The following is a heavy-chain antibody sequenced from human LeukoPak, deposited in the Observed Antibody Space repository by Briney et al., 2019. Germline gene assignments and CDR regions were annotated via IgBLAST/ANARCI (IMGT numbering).Heavy chain of an antibody. CDR3: ATLIVGATGDWFDP. CDR2: FDPEDGET. CDR1: GYTLTELS. V-gene: IGHV1-24*01. J-gene: IGHJ5*02. Sequence: ASVKVSCKVSGYTLTELSMHWVRQAPGKGLEWMGGFDPEDGETIYAQKFQGRVTMTEDTSTDKAYMELSSLRSEDTAVYYCATLIVGATGDWFDPWGQGTLVTVSS. D-gene: IGHD1-26*01.